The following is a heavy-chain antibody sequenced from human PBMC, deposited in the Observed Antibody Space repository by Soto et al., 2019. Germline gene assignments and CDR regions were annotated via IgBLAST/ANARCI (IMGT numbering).Heavy chain of an antibody. D-gene: IGHD2-15*01. J-gene: IGHJ4*02. Sequence: ASVKVSCKVSGYTLAELSMHGVRQAPGKGLEWMGGFDPEDGETIYAQKFQGRVTMTEDTSTDTAYMELSSLRSEDTAVYYCATDLGYCSGGSCYYYRNFDYCGQGTLVTVSS. V-gene: IGHV1-24*01. CDR3: ATDLGYCSGGSCYYYRNFDY. CDR2: FDPEDGET. CDR1: GYTLAELS.